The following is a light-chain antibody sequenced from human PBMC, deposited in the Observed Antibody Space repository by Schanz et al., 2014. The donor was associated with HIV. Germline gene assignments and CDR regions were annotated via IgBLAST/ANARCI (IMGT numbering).Light chain of an antibody. V-gene: IGLV2-8*01. CDR3: TSYGGSNNLL. CDR1: SSDVGGYNY. Sequence: QSALTQPPSASGSPGQSVTISCTGTSSDVGGYNYVSWYQQHPGKAPKLMIYDVSNRPSGVPDRFSGSKSGNTAFLLVSGLQDEDEADYYCTSYGGSNNLLFGGGTKVTVL. J-gene: IGLJ2*01. CDR2: DVS.